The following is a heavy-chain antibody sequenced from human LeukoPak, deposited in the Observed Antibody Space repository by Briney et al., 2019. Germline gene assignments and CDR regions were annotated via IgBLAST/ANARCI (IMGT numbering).Heavy chain of an antibody. CDR3: ARKALGYRLGYGDY. CDR1: GFTFSTYA. J-gene: IGHJ4*02. Sequence: PGGSLRLSCAASGFTFSTYAMSWVRRAPGKGLEWVSAINANGGSTFYADSVKGRFTVSRDSSKVTLYLQMNSLRAEDTAVYFCARKALGYRLGYGDYWGQGTLVTVSS. CDR2: INANGGST. D-gene: IGHD5-12*01. V-gene: IGHV3-23*01.